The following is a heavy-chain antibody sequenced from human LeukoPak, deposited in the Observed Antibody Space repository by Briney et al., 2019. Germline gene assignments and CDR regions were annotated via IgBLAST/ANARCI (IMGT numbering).Heavy chain of an antibody. CDR3: ARDGYYYDSSGYSDY. V-gene: IGHV1-46*01. CDR2: INPSGGST. J-gene: IGHJ4*02. CDR1: GYTFTSYY. Sequence: ASVKVSCKASGYTFTSYYMHWVRQAPGQGLEWMGIINPSGGSTSYAQKFQGRVTMTRDMSTSTVYMELSSLRSEDTAVYYRARDGYYYDSSGYSDYWGQGTLVTVSS. D-gene: IGHD3-22*01.